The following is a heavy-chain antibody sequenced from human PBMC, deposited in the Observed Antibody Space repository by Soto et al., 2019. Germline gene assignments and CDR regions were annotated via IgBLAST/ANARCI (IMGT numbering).Heavy chain of an antibody. Sequence: PSETLSVTGTVSVGTIRSGGSYWSWIRQHPGKDLEWIGYMYYGGSTYYNPSLKSRVTISVETSKNPFSLKLSSVTAADTAVYYCARSLRFLEWSTHFDYWGQGSLVTVS. CDR3: ARSLRFLEWSTHFDY. V-gene: IGHV4-31*03. CDR1: VGTIRSGGSY. J-gene: IGHJ4*02. CDR2: MYYGGST. D-gene: IGHD3-3*01.